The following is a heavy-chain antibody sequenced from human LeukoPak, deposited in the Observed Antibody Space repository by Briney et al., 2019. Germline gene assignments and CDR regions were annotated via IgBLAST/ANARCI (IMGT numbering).Heavy chain of an antibody. CDR1: GYTFTSYG. CDR2: INPNSGGT. V-gene: IGHV1-2*02. D-gene: IGHD2-2*01. Sequence: ASVKVSCKASGYTFTSYGISWVRQAPGQGLEWMGWINPNSGGTNYAQKFQGRVTMTRDTSISTAYMELSRLRSDDTAVYYCAREGRTRVWGKYQLPHWFDPWGQGTLVTVSS. CDR3: AREGRTRVWGKYQLPHWFDP. J-gene: IGHJ5*02.